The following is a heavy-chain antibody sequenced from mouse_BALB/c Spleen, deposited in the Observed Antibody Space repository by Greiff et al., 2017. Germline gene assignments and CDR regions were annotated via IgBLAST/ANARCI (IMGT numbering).Heavy chain of an antibody. Sequence: EVKLMESGPGLVKPSQSLSLTCTVTGYSITSDYAWNWIRQFPGNKLEWMGYISYSGSTSYNPSLKSRISITRDTSKNQFFLQLNSVTTEDTATYYCARRWLYDGYGAMDYWGQGTSVTVSS. CDR3: ARRWLYDGYGAMDY. V-gene: IGHV3-2*02. CDR2: ISYSGST. CDR1: GYSITSDYA. D-gene: IGHD2-3*01. J-gene: IGHJ4*01.